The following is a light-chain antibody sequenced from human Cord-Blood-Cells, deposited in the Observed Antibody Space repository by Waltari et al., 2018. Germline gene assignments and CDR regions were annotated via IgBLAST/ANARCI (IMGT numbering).Light chain of an antibody. CDR3: QQYNSYSWT. CDR1: QSISSW. J-gene: IGKJ1*01. Sequence: DIQITQSPSNLSASVGDRVTITCRASQSISSWLAWYQPKPGKAPKLLIYDASSLESGVPSRFSGSGSGTEFTLTISSLQPDDFATYYCQQYNSYSWTFGQGTKVEIK. CDR2: DAS. V-gene: IGKV1-5*01.